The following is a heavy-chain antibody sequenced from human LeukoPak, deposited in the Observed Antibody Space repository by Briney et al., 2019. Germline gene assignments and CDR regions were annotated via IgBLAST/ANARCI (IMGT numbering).Heavy chain of an antibody. D-gene: IGHD3-9*01. Sequence: PGGSLRLSCAASGFTFSTYSMTWVRQAPGKGLECVSYISSSSSTIYYGDSVKGRFTISRDNAKNSLYLQMNSLSAEDTAVYYCAKAVDSTGYYNIPFHWGQGTLVTVSS. CDR2: ISSSSSTI. J-gene: IGHJ4*02. V-gene: IGHV3-48*04. CDR3: AKAVDSTGYYNIPFH. CDR1: GFTFSTYS.